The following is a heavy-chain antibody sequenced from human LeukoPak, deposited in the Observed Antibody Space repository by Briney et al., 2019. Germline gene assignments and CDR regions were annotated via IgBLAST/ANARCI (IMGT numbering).Heavy chain of an antibody. CDR2: ISAYNGNT. CDR1: GYPFDNFG. CDR3: ARDRLGGDLTGESLY. D-gene: IGHD4-17*01. V-gene: IGHV1-18*01. Sequence: ASVKVSFKASGYPFDNFGLTWVRQAPGQGLEWMGWISAYNGNTHYAQKFRGRLTMTTDTSTTIAYLELRSLKSDDTAVYYCARDRLGGDLTGESLYWGQGTLVTVSS. J-gene: IGHJ4*02.